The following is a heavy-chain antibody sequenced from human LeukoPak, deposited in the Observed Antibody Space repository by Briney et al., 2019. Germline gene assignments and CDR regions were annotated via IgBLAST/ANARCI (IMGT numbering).Heavy chain of an antibody. J-gene: IGHJ5*02. CDR2: INPNSGGT. CDR3: ARGRYGYNWFDP. D-gene: IGHD4-17*01. V-gene: IGHV1-2*02. CDR1: GYTFTGYY. Sequence: ASVKVSCKASGYTFTGYYMHWVRQAPGQGLEWMGWINPNSGGTNYAQKFQGRVTMTRDTSISTAYMELSKLRSDDTAVYYCARGRYGYNWFDPWGQGTLVTVSS.